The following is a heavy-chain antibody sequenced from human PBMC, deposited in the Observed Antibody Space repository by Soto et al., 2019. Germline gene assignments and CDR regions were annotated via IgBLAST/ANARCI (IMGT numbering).Heavy chain of an antibody. CDR3: ARVGGFGATTIDY. V-gene: IGHV4-30-4*01. J-gene: IGHJ4*02. CDR1: GGSISSGDYY. CDR2: IYYSGST. D-gene: IGHD3-10*01. Sequence: QVQLQESGPGLVKPSQTLSLTCTVSGGSISSGDYYWSWIRQPPGKGLEWIGYIYYSGSTYYNPSRQGRVIISVDRSKTRLSLKLSSVTAADTAVYYCARVGGFGATTIDYWGQGTLVTVSS.